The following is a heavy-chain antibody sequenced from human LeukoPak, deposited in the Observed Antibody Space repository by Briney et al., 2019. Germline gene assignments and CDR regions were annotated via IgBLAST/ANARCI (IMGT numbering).Heavy chain of an antibody. V-gene: IGHV3-11*01. CDR2: ISSSGSTI. Sequence: GGSLRLSCAASGFTFSDYYMSWIRQAPGKGLEWVSYISSSGSTIYYADSVKGRFTISRDNAKNSLYLQMNSLRAEDTAVYYCARGPLEITYYYGSGSQKYDYWGQGTLVTVSS. CDR3: ARGPLEITYYYGSGSQKYDY. J-gene: IGHJ4*02. D-gene: IGHD3-10*01. CDR1: GFTFSDYY.